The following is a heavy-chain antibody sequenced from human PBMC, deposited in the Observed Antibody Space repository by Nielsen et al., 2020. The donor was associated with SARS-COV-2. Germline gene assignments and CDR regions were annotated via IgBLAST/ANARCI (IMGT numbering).Heavy chain of an antibody. V-gene: IGHV3-20*04. Sequence: GESPKISCAASGFPFDDYGMSWVRQAPGKGLEWVAGLNWNSGSTGYADSVEGRFTISRDNAMNTLNLEIKSLRADDTALYYCARGGSGGYREHGMDVWGQGTTITVSS. CDR1: GFPFDDYG. CDR3: ARGGSGGYREHGMDV. D-gene: IGHD5-12*01. CDR2: LNWNSGST. J-gene: IGHJ6*02.